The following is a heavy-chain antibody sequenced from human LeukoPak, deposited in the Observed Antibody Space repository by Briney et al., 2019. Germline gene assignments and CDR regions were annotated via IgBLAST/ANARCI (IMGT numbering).Heavy chain of an antibody. D-gene: IGHD3-10*01. CDR1: GFTFSSYS. Sequence: PGGSLRLSCAASGFTFSSYSMNWVRRAPGKGLEWVSSISSSSSYIYYADSVKGRFTISRDNAKNSLYLQMNSLRAEDTAVYYCARAVLWFGELSHFDYWGQGTLVTVSS. CDR2: ISSSSSYI. CDR3: ARAVLWFGELSHFDY. V-gene: IGHV3-21*01. J-gene: IGHJ4*02.